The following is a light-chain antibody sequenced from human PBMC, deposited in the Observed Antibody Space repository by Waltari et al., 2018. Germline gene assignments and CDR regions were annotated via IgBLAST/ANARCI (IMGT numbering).Light chain of an antibody. CDR2: GAS. CDR3: QQYGSSPVT. V-gene: IGKV3-20*01. Sequence: ELVLTQSPGTLSLSPGERATLSCRASQSVSSSYLAWYQQKPGQAPRLLIYGASSRATDTPDRFRGGESETDFNLTSSILEREDCAVYYGQQYGSSPVTSGEGTKVEIK. J-gene: IGKJ1*01. CDR1: QSVSSSY.